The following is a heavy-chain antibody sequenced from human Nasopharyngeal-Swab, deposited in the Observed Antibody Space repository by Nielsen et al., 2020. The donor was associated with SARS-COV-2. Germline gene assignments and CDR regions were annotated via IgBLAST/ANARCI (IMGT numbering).Heavy chain of an antibody. CDR2: FDPEDGET. D-gene: IGHD2-2*01. Sequence: ASVKVSCKVSGYTLTELSMHWVRQAPGKGLEWMGGFDPEDGETIYAQKFQGRVTMTEDTSTDTAYMELSSLRSEDTAVYYCATGLIVVVPAVMDVWGQGTTVTVSS. CDR3: ATGLIVVVPAVMDV. CDR1: GYTLTELS. V-gene: IGHV1-24*01. J-gene: IGHJ6*02.